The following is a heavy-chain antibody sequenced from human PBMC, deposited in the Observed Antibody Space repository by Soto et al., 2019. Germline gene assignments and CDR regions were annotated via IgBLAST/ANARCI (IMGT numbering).Heavy chain of an antibody. J-gene: IGHJ4*02. CDR2: ISGGSGDST. CDR3: AKNQPSWATRAAFDY. D-gene: IGHD2-2*01. V-gene: IGHV3-23*01. CDR1: GFTFSNYA. Sequence: GGSLRLSCAASGFTFSNYAMNWVRQAPGKGLEWVSGISGGSGDSTFYADSVKGRFTISRDNSKNTLHLQMNSLRTEDTAVYYCAKNQPSWATRAAFDYWGQGTLVTVSS.